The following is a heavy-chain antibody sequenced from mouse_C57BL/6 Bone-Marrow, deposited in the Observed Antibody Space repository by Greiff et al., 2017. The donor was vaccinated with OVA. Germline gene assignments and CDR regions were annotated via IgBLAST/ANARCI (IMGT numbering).Heavy chain of an antibody. V-gene: IGHV1-15*01. J-gene: IGHJ3*01. CDR2: IDPETGGT. D-gene: IGHD2-4*01. CDR3: TKDDYSAWLAY. CDR1: GYTFTDYE. Sequence: VQLQQSGAELVRPGASVTLSCKASGYTFTDYEMHWVKLTPVHGLEWIGAIDPETGGTAYNQKCKGKAILTADKSSSTASMEIRRRTSEDSAVYYCTKDDYSAWLAYWGQGTLVTVSA.